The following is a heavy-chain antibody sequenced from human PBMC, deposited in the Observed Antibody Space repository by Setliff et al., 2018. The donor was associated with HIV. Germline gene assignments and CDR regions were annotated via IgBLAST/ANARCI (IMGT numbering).Heavy chain of an antibody. CDR3: VKDGDYRNGDYDAFDI. J-gene: IGHJ3*02. CDR1: GFTFDDYT. V-gene: IGHV3-30*02. D-gene: IGHD4-17*01. CDR2: IRYDGNNE. Sequence: GGSLRLSCAASGFTFDDYTMHWVRQAPGMGLEWVAFIRYDGNNENYADSVKGRFTISRDNSKSTVDLQMTSLTAEDTAVYYCVKDGDYRNGDYDAFDIWGQGTMVTVSS.